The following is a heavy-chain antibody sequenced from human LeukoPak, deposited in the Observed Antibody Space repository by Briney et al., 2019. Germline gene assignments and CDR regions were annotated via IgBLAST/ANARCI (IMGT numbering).Heavy chain of an antibody. Sequence: GGSLRLSCAASGFTFSSYAMRWVRQAPGKGLEWVSAIRGSGGSTYYEHSVKGRFTISRDNSKNTLYLQMNSLRAEDTAVYYCATILTAQRYYYYYGMDLWGQGTTVSVS. V-gene: IGHV3-23*01. CDR1: GFTFSSYA. CDR2: IRGSGGST. J-gene: IGHJ6*02. D-gene: IGHD3-9*01. CDR3: ATILTAQRYYYYYGMDL.